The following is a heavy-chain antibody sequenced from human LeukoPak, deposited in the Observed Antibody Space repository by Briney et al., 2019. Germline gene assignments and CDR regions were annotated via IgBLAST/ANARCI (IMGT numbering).Heavy chain of an antibody. CDR2: IYYSGST. CDR1: GGSISSYY. V-gene: IGHV4-59*01. J-gene: IGHJ3*02. Sequence: SETLSLTCTVSGGSISSYYWSWIRQPPGKGLEWIGYIYYSGSTNYNPSLKSRVTISVDTSKNQFSLKLSSVTAADTAVYYCASANEVVVVAATLSPPAFDIWGQGTMVTVSS. CDR3: ASANEVVVVAATLSPPAFDI. D-gene: IGHD2-15*01.